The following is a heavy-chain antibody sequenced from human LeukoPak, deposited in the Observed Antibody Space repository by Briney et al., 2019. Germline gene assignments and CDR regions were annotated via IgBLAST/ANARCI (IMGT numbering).Heavy chain of an antibody. Sequence: GGSLRLSCAASGFTFSSYSMNWVRQAPGKGLEWVSSISSSSYIYYADSVKGRFTISRDNAKNSLYLQMNSLRAEDTAVYYCADEAVAGRSRAFDIWGQGTMVTVSS. CDR1: GFTFSSYS. CDR2: ISSSSYI. D-gene: IGHD6-19*01. J-gene: IGHJ3*02. CDR3: ADEAVAGRSRAFDI. V-gene: IGHV3-21*04.